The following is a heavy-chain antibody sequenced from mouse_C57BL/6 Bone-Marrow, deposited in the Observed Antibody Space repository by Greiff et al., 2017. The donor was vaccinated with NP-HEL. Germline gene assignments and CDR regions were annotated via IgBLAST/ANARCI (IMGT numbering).Heavy chain of an antibody. CDR2: INPYNGGT. V-gene: IGHV1-19*01. Sequence: EVQLQQSGPVLVKPGASVKMSCKASGYTFTDYYMNWVKQSHGKSLEWIGVINPYNGGTSYNQKFKGKATLTVDKSSSTAYMELNSLTSEDSAVYYCARFQFITTVVADYWSQGTTLTVSS. CDR1: GYTFTDYY. D-gene: IGHD1-1*01. CDR3: ARFQFITTVVADY. J-gene: IGHJ2*01.